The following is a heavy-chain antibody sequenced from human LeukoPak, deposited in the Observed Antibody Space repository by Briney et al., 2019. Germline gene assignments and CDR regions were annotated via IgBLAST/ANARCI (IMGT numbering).Heavy chain of an antibody. CDR1: GFTLSSYA. Sequence: PGGYLRLYCAASGFTLSSYAMSWVRQGQGKGGEWVSAISGSGGSTYYADSGKGRFTIYGDKGKNSLYLQINSLRAEDTAVYYCARVRTYYYDSSGYPALDYWGQGTLVTVSS. CDR2: ISGSGGST. V-gene: IGHV3-23*01. CDR3: ARVRTYYYDSSGYPALDY. D-gene: IGHD3-22*01. J-gene: IGHJ4*02.